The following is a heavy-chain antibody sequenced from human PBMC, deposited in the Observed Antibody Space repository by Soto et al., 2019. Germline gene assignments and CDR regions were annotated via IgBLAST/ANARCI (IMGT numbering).Heavy chain of an antibody. CDR1: GGSISSFTYY. V-gene: IGHV4-39*01. D-gene: IGHD3-10*01. J-gene: IGHJ5*02. Sequence: QLQLQESGPGLVKPSETLSLTCSVSGGSISSFTYYWGWIRQPPGKGLEWIGTVYYNENTYYNPSLKSRVTINVDTAKNQFSLNLMSVTAADTAMYFCARRERYYGSPGWLDPWGPGTRVTVAS. CDR3: ARRERYYGSPGWLDP. CDR2: VYYNENT.